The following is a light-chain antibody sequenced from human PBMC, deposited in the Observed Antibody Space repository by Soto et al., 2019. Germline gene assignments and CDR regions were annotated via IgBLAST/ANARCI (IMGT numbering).Light chain of an antibody. Sequence: EIVLTQSPATLSVSPGERATLSCRASQSVGNNFAWYQQKPGQAPRLLIFATSSRAPGVPARFSGSGSGTEFTLPISSLQSEDFAVYYCQQYGDWPLTFGGGAKVEIE. J-gene: IGKJ4*01. CDR2: ATS. V-gene: IGKV3-15*01. CDR1: QSVGNN. CDR3: QQYGDWPLT.